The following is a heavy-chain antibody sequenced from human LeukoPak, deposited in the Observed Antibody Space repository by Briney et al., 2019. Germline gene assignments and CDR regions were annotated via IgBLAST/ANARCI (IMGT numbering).Heavy chain of an antibody. J-gene: IGHJ4*02. CDR1: GYTFTDYY. D-gene: IGHD1-26*01. CDR3: ARDSYSGSYYY. V-gene: IGHV1-2*02. CDR2: INPDSGGT. Sequence: VASVKVSCKASGYTFTDYYMHWVRQGPGQGLEWMGWINPDSGGTNYAQKFQGRVTMTRDTSISTAYMELSRLTSDDTAVYYCARDSYSGSYYYWGQGTLVTVSS.